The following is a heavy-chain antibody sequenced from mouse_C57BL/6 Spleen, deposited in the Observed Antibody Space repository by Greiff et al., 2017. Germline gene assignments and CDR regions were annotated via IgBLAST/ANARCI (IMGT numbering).Heavy chain of an antibody. CDR3: ARGGGNTWFAY. CDR2: INYDGSST. D-gene: IGHD2-1*01. J-gene: IGHJ3*01. V-gene: IGHV5-16*01. Sequence: GQLVESEGGLVQPGSSMKLSCTASGFTFSDYYMAWVRQVPEKGLEWVANINYDGSSTYYLDSLKSRFIISRDNAKNILYLQMSSLKSEDTATYYCARGGGNTWFAYWGQGTLVTVSA. CDR1: GFTFSDYY.